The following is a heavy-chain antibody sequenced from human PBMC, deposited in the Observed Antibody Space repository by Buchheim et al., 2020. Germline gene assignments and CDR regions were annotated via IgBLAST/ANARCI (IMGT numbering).Heavy chain of an antibody. J-gene: IGHJ5*01. CDR2: VSHSGST. D-gene: IGHD6-13*01. V-gene: IGHV4-34*01. CDR1: GGSFSGYY. CDR3: ARAKYSSSWYFGFDS. Sequence: QVQLQQWGAGLLKPSETLSLTCAVYGGSFSGYYWSWIRQPPGKGLEWIGEVSHSGSTNYNSSLKSRVPISVDTSKNQLSLKLRSVAAADTAVYYCARAKYSSSWYFGFDSWGQGTL.